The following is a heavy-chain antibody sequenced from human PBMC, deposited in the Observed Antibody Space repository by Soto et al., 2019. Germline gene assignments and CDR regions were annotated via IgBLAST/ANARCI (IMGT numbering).Heavy chain of an antibody. CDR1: GYTFTSYY. D-gene: IGHD5-12*01. J-gene: IGHJ6*02. CDR3: ARRAGIVATMGNYYYGMDV. Sequence: ASVKVSCKASGYTFTSYYMHWVRQAPGQGLEWMGIINPSGGSTSYAQKLQGRVTMTTDTSTSTAYMELRSLRSDDTAVYYCARRAGIVATMGNYYYGMDVWGQGTTVTVSS. V-gene: IGHV1-46*01. CDR2: INPSGGST.